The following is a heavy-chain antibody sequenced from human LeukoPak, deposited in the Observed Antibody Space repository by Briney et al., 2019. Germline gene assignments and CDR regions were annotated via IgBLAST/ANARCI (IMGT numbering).Heavy chain of an antibody. CDR3: ARGSLLLWFGELIAEHYYYYYGMDV. J-gene: IGHJ6*02. CDR2: IYYSGST. CDR1: GGSISSGGYY. Sequence: SETLSLTCTVSGGSISSGGYYWSWIRQHPGKGLEWIGYIYYSGSTYYNPSLKSRVTISVDTSKNQFSLRLSSVTAADTAVYYCARGSLLLWFGELIAEHYYYYYGMDVWGQGTTVTVSS. V-gene: IGHV4-31*03. D-gene: IGHD3-10*01.